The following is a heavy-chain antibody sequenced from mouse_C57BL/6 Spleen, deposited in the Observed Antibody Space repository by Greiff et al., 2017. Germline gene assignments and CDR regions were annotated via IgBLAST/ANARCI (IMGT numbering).Heavy chain of an antibody. CDR3: TRLVVAYYFDY. D-gene: IGHD1-1*01. CDR1: GYTFTDYE. J-gene: IGHJ2*01. Sequence: QVQLQQSGAELVRPGASVTLSCKASGYTFTDYEMHWVKQTPVHGLEWIGAIDPETGGTAYNQKFKGKAILTADKSSSTAYMELRSLTSEDSAVYYCTRLVVAYYFDYWGQGTTLTVSS. CDR2: IDPETGGT. V-gene: IGHV1-15*01.